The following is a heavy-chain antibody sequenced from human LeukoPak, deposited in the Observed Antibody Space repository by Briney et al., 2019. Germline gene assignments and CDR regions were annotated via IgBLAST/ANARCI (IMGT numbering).Heavy chain of an antibody. Sequence: SETLSLTCSVSGDSFTLYYWSWIRQPAGKGLEWIGLIYSTGNTKYNPSLKSRVTMSVDTSKNQFSLKLSSVTAADTAVYYCARTNSSLDAFDFWGQGTLVTVSS. D-gene: IGHD6-13*01. CDR1: GDSFTLYY. J-gene: IGHJ3*01. V-gene: IGHV4-4*07. CDR2: IYSTGNT. CDR3: ARTNSSLDAFDF.